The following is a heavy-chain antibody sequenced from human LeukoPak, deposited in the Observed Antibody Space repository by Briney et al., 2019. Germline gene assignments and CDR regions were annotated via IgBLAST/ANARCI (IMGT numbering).Heavy chain of an antibody. V-gene: IGHV4-59*12. D-gene: IGHD3-10*01. Sequence: SETLSLTCTVSGGSITNYYWTWIRQPPGKGLEWIGYIHYSGSTYYNPSLKSRVTISVDTSKNQFSLKLSSVTAADTAVYYCARALDGSGSNWFDPWGQGTLVTVSS. CDR2: IHYSGST. CDR1: GGSITNYY. CDR3: ARALDGSGSNWFDP. J-gene: IGHJ5*02.